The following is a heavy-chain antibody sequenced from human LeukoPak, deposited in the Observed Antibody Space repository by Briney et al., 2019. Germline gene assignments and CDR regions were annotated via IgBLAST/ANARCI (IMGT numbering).Heavy chain of an antibody. CDR1: GGSISPYF. J-gene: IGHJ6*02. D-gene: IGHD2-21*02. Sequence: SEILSLTCTVSGGSISPYFWSWIRQPPGKGLEWIGYIYYSGSTNYNPSLKSRVTISVDTSKNQFSLKLSSVTAADTAVYYCARESGVTSYYYYYGMDVWGQGTTVTVSS. CDR3: ARESGVTSYYYYYGMDV. V-gene: IGHV4-59*12. CDR2: IYYSGST.